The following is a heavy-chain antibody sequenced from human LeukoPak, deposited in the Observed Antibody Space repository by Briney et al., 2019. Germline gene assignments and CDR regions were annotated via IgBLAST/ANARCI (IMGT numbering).Heavy chain of an antibody. CDR3: ARDKGEYYDSSGYLDY. D-gene: IGHD3-22*01. V-gene: IGHV4-28*03. CDR2: IYYSGRT. CDR1: GYSINSNNW. Sequence: SETLSLTCAVSGYSINSNNWWAWIRQSPGKGLEWIGYIYYSGRTSYNPSLKSRVTMSLDTSKNQFSLKLSSVTAVDTAVYYCARDKGEYYDSSGYLDYWGQGTLVTVSS. J-gene: IGHJ4*02.